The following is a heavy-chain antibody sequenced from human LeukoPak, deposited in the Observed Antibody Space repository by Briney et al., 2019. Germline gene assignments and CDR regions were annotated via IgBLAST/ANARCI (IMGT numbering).Heavy chain of an antibody. CDR2: IYYSGST. Sequence: SETLSLTCTVSGGSISSGDYYWSWIRQPPGQGLEWIGYIYYSGSTYYNPSLKSRVTISVDTSKNQFSLKLSSVTAADTAVYYCAREVPKSGLPPHAFDIWGQGTMVTVSS. V-gene: IGHV4-30-4*01. CDR1: GGSISSGDYY. D-gene: IGHD5-18*01. J-gene: IGHJ3*02. CDR3: AREVPKSGLPPHAFDI.